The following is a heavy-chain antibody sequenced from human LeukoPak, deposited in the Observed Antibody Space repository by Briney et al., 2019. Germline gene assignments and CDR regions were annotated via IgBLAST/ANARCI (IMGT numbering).Heavy chain of an antibody. D-gene: IGHD1-26*01. CDR1: GDSITGYY. J-gene: IGHJ5*02. CDR3: AREVRSAWASFDP. V-gene: IGHV4-38-2*02. Sequence: SETLSLTCSVSGDSITGYYWGWIRQPPGKGLEWIGNIYYTGNTYYNPSLKSRVTISEDTSKNQFSLKLSSVTAADTAVYYCAREVRSAWASFDPWGQGTLVTVSS. CDR2: IYYTGNT.